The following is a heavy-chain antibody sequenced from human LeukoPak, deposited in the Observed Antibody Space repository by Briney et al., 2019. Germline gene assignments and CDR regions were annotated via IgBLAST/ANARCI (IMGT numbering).Heavy chain of an antibody. CDR1: GFTFSSYS. V-gene: IGHV3-48*01. J-gene: IGHJ4*02. Sequence: PGGSLRLSCAASGFTFSSYSMNWVRQAPGKGLEWVSYITSSSSTIYYADSVKGRFTISRDNAKNSLYLQMNSLRAEDTAVYYCARPYNSGWYGDFDYWGQGTLVTVSS. D-gene: IGHD6-19*01. CDR3: ARPYNSGWYGDFDY. CDR2: ITSSSSTI.